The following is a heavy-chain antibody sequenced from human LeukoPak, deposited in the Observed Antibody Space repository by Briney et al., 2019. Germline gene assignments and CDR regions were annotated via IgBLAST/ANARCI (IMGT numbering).Heavy chain of an antibody. J-gene: IGHJ4*02. CDR2: ISAYNGNT. CDR1: GYTFTSYG. V-gene: IGHV1-18*01. Sequence: ASVKVSCKASGYTFTSYGISWVRQAPGQGLEWMGWISAYNGNTNYAQKLQGRVTMTTDTSTSTAYMELRSLRSDDTPVYYCARGYYYDSSGYPLGYWGQATLVTVSA. D-gene: IGHD3-22*01. CDR3: ARGYYYDSSGYPLGY.